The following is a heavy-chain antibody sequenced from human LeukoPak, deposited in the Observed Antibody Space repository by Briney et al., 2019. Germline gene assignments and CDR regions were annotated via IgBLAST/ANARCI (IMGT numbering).Heavy chain of an antibody. V-gene: IGHV4-38-2*02. CDR2: IYHDGRI. J-gene: IGHJ4*02. CDR1: GGSFSGYY. CDR3: ARDTSPGITGTY. D-gene: IGHD1-20*01. Sequence: SETLSLTCAVYGGSFSGYYWGWIRQPPGKGLEWIGSIYHDGRIDYNPSLKSRVTISRDTSNDQFSLKLSSVTAADTAMYYCARDTSPGITGTYWGQGTLVTVSS.